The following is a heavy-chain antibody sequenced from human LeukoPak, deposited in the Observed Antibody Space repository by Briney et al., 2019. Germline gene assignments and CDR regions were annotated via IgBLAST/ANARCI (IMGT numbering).Heavy chain of an antibody. V-gene: IGHV1-69*05. CDR2: IIPVFGAA. CDR1: GGTFSSYA. J-gene: IGHJ4*02. D-gene: IGHD6-19*01. Sequence: SVKVSCKASGGTFSSYAISWVRQAPGQGLEWMGRIIPVFGAANYAQKFQGRVTITTDESTSTAYMELSSLRSEDTAVYYCACHATQRTGIAVAGPFDYWGQGTLVTVSS. CDR3: ACHATQRTGIAVAGPFDY.